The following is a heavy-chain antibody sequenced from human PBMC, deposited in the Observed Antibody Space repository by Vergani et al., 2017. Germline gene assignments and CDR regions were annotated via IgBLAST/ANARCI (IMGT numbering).Heavy chain of an antibody. Sequence: QVQLVESGGGLVKPGGSLRLSCAASGFTFSDYYMSWIRQAPGKGLEWVSYISSSSSYTNYADSVKGRFTISRDNAKNSLYLQKNSLRAEDTAVYYCAREVVRVHGAAGRGAFDIWGQGTMVTVSS. V-gene: IGHV3-11*06. J-gene: IGHJ3*02. CDR2: ISSSSSYT. CDR3: AREVVRVHGAAGRGAFDI. D-gene: IGHD3-22*01. CDR1: GFTFSDYY.